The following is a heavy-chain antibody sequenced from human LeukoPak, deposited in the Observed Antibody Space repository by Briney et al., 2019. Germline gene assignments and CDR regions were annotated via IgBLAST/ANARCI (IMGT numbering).Heavy chain of an antibody. V-gene: IGHV3-23*01. J-gene: IGHJ3*02. CDR3: AKDRTLGRYLDAFDI. CDR2: ISGSGGST. CDR1: GFTFSSYA. Sequence: PGGSLRLSCAASGFTFSSYAMSWVRQAPGKGLEWVSAISGSGGSTYYADPVKGRFTISRDNSKNTLYPQMNSLRVEDTAVYYCAKDRTLGRYLDAFDIWGQGTMVTVSS. D-gene: IGHD3-9*01.